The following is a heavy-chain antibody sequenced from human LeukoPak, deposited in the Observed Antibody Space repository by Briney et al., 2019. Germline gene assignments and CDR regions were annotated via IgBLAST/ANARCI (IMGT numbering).Heavy chain of an antibody. Sequence: TGGSLRLSCAASGFTFSSYWMSWVRQAPGKGLEWVANINQDGSEKFYVDSVKGRFTISRDNARNSLYLQMNSLRAEDTAVYFCARDVSGSYQTSWGQGTLVTVSS. D-gene: IGHD1-26*01. J-gene: IGHJ5*02. V-gene: IGHV3-7*04. CDR3: ARDVSGSYQTS. CDR1: GFTFSSYW. CDR2: INQDGSEK.